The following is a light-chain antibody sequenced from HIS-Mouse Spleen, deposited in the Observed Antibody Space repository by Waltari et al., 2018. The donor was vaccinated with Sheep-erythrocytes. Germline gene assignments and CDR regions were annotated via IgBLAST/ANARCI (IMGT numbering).Light chain of an antibody. Sequence: DIVMTHSPDSLAVSLGERATINCKCSQSVLYSSNNKNYLAWYQQKPGQPPKLLIYWASTRESGVPDRFSGSGSGTDFTLTISSLQAEDVAVYYCQQYYSTLTFGGGTKVEIK. CDR2: WAS. J-gene: IGKJ4*01. V-gene: IGKV4-1*01. CDR1: QSVLYSSNNKNY. CDR3: QQYYSTLT.